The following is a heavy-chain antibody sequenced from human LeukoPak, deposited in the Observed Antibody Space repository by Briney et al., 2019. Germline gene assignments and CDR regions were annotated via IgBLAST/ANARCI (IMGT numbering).Heavy chain of an antibody. CDR2: INHSGST. J-gene: IGHJ6*03. CDR1: GGSFSGYY. V-gene: IGHV4-34*01. Sequence: SETLSLTCAVYGGSFSGYYWSWIRQPPGKGLEWIGEINHSGSTNYNPSLKSRVTISVDTSKNQFSLKLSSVTAADTAVYYCARRSYYYDSSGYYTYYYYYYMDVWGKGTTVTISS. D-gene: IGHD3-22*01. CDR3: ARRSYYYDSSGYYTYYYYYYMDV.